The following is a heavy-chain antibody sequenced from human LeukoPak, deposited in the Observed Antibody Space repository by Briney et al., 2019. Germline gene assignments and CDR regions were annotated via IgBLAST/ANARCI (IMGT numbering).Heavy chain of an antibody. CDR1: GYSFTGYY. Sequence: ASVKVSCTTSGYSFTGYYIHWVRQAPGQGLEWMGMIYLRDGSTSYAQKFQGRVTVTRDTSTSTVHMELSGLRSEDTAVYYCARDQEGFDYWGQGTLVTVSS. CDR2: IYLRDGST. J-gene: IGHJ4*02. V-gene: IGHV1-46*01. CDR3: ARDQEGFDY.